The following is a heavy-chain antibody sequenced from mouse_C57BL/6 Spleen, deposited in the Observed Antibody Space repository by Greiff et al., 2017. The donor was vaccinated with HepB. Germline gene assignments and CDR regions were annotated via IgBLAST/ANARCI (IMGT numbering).Heavy chain of an antibody. V-gene: IGHV1-69*01. D-gene: IGHD2-10*02. CDR1: GYTFTSYW. CDR2: IDPSDSYT. Sequence: QVQLQQPGAELVMPGASVKLSCKASGYTFTSYWMHWVKQRPGQGLEWIGEIDPSDSYTNYNQKFKGKSTLTVDKSSSTAYMQLSSLTSEDSAVYYCARRGYGNWDYWGQGTTLTVSS. CDR3: ARRGYGNWDY. J-gene: IGHJ2*01.